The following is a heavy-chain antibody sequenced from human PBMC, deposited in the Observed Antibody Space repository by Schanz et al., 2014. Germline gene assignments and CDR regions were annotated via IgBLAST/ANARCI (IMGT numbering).Heavy chain of an antibody. CDR1: GGSISGYY. Sequence: QVQLQESGPGLEKPSETLSLTCTVSGGSISGYYWTWVRQSPGKGLEWIGYIYSSGSTNYNPSLKSRIAMSVDAPKNQLSLTLSSVTAADTAVYYCARGGRTTYNYYYGMDVWGQGTTVTVSS. D-gene: IGHD1-1*01. V-gene: IGHV4-59*12. J-gene: IGHJ6*02. CDR3: ARGGRTTYNYYYGMDV. CDR2: IYSSGST.